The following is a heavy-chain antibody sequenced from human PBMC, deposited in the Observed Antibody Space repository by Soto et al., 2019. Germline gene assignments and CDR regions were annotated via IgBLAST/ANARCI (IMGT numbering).Heavy chain of an antibody. V-gene: IGHV4-34*01. J-gene: IGHJ6*02. CDR2: VDHRGST. CDR3: ARYEYGKSIYGVDV. CDR1: GESFSGYY. D-gene: IGHD6-6*01. Sequence: SETLSLTCVVSGESFSGYYWSWIRQTPGMGLEWIGEVDHRGSTTYNPSLKNRASISIDSSKNLFSLELTSVTAADTALYFCARYEYGKSIYGVDVWGQGSRVTVSS.